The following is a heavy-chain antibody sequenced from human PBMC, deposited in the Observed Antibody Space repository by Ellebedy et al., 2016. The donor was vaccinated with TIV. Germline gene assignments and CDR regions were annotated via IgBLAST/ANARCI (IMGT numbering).Heavy chain of an antibody. CDR1: GFTFSSYG. J-gene: IGHJ4*02. Sequence: GESLKISXAASGFTFSSYGMHWVRQAPGKGLEWVAVISYDGTHKYSADSVKGRFTISRDNSRNTLYLQMNSLRAEDTAVYYCAKVQPLYYNFWSALDYWGQGTLVTVSS. V-gene: IGHV3-30*18. D-gene: IGHD3-3*01. CDR3: AKVQPLYYNFWSALDY. CDR2: ISYDGTHK.